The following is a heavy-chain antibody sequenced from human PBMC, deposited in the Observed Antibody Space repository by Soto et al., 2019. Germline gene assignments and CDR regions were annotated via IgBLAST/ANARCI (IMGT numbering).Heavy chain of an antibody. Sequence: GGSLRLSCAASGFTFSNYGMHWVRQAPGKGLEWVAVISHDGSEKYYADSVKGRFTISRDNSKNTLYLEMNSLRLEDTSMYHCASRRSRGSYYFDFWGQGTLVTVSS. J-gene: IGHJ4*02. CDR3: ASRRSRGSYYFDF. CDR2: ISHDGSEK. D-gene: IGHD3-10*01. CDR1: GFTFSNYG. V-gene: IGHV3-30*03.